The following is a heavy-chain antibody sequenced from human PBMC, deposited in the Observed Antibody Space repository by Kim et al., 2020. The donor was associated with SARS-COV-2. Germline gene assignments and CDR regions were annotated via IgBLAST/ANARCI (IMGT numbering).Heavy chain of an antibody. CDR3: ATLTRGSGVDV. V-gene: IGHV3-7*03. D-gene: IGHD1-1*01. CDR2: DK. J-gene: IGHJ6*02. Sequence: DKDYVDAVKGRFTISRDNPKNSLFLQMNSLSVDETAVYYCATLTRGSGVDVWGRGTTVTVSS.